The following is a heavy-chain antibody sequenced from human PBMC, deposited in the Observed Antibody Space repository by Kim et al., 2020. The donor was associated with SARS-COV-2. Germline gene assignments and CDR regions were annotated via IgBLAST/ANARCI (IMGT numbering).Heavy chain of an antibody. D-gene: IGHD3-3*02. V-gene: IGHV1-3*01. CDR2: T. CDR3: ARAPAISAFNDY. Sequence: TKYSHTCQGRVTITRDTSANTAYMELSSLISEDTAIYYCARAPAISAFNDYWGQGTLVTVSS. J-gene: IGHJ4*02.